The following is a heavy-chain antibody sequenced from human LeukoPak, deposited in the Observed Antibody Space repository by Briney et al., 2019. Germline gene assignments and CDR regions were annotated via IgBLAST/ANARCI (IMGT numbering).Heavy chain of an antibody. D-gene: IGHD6-13*01. V-gene: IGHV3-7*01. CDR2: IKQDGSEK. J-gene: IGHJ6*03. CDR1: GFTFSSYW. CDR3: AKRAAAAGRGYCYYYMDV. Sequence: GGSLRLSCAASGFTFSSYWMSWVRQAPGKGLEWVANIKQDGSEKYYVDSVKGRFTISRDNAKNSLYLQMNSLRAEDTAVYYCAKRAAAAGRGYCYYYMDVWGKGTTVTVSS.